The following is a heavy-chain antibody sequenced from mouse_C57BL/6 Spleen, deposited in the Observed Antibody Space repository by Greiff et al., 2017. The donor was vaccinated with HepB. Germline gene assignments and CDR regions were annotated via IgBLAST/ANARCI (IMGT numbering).Heavy chain of an antibody. V-gene: IGHV1-69*01. J-gene: IGHJ4*01. D-gene: IGHD2-2*01. CDR3: ARSYGYDDYAMDY. CDR2: IDPSDSYT. CDR1: GYTFTSYW. Sequence: QVQLQQPGAELVMPGASVKLSCKASGYTFTSYWMHWVNQRPGQGLEWIGEIDPSDSYTNYNQKFKGKSTLTVDKSSSTAYMQLSSLTSEDSAVYYCARSYGYDDYAMDYWGQGTSVTVSS.